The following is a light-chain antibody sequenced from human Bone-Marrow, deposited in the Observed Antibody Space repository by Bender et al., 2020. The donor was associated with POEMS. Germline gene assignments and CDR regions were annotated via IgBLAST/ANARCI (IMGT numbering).Light chain of an antibody. Sequence: QSALTQPASVSGSPGQSITISCTGTNSNVGTYKVVSWYQQLPGEAPKLLIADGRQRPSGVSTRFSASKSGDTASLTISGLQAEDEADYYCSSYTRRRTVVFGGGTKLTVL. CDR3: SSYTRRRTVV. V-gene: IGLV2-14*02. CDR1: NSNVGTYKV. J-gene: IGLJ3*02. CDR2: DGR.